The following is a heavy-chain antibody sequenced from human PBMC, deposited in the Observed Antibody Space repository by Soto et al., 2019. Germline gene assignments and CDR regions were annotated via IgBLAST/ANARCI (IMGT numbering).Heavy chain of an antibody. CDR1: GFTFSSYG. CDR3: AKDRIVVVTDVKTDPFYFDY. CDR2: ISYDGSNK. Sequence: GGSLRLSCAASGFTFSSYGMHWVRQAPGKGLEWVAVISYDGSNKYYADSVKGRFTISRDNSKNTLYLQMNSLRAEDTAVYYCAKDRIVVVTDVKTDPFYFDYWGQGTLVTVSS. D-gene: IGHD2-21*02. J-gene: IGHJ4*02. V-gene: IGHV3-30*18.